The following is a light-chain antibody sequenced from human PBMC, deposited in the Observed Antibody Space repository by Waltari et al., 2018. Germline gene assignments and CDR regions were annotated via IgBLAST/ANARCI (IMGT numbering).Light chain of an antibody. CDR3: NSYKSDSSGV. CDR1: SSDIGRYNY. Sequence: QPALTQPASVSGPPGQSIPISCTGTSSDIGRYNYVSWYQQHPGKAPKLLIYDVNNRPSGVSDRFSGSKSANTASLTISGLRAEDEADYYCNSYKSDSSGVFGGGTRLTVL. V-gene: IGLV2-14*03. CDR2: DVN. J-gene: IGLJ3*02.